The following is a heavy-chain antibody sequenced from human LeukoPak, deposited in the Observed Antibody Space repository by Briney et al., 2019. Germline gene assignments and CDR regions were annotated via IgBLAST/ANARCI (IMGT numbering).Heavy chain of an antibody. CDR3: AKDLRGSYGEFDY. J-gene: IGHJ4*02. D-gene: IGHD5-18*01. Sequence: GGSLRLSCAASGFTFSSYAMSWVRQAPGKGLEWVSAISGSGGSTYYADSVKGRFTISRDNSKNTLYLQMNSLRAGDTAVYYCAKDLRGSYGEFDYWGQGTLVTVSS. CDR2: ISGSGGST. CDR1: GFTFSSYA. V-gene: IGHV3-23*01.